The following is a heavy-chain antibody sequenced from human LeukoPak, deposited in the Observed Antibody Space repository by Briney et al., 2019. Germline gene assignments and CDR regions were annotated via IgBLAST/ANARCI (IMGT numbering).Heavy chain of an antibody. CDR3: ARGLRGVATNRFDP. D-gene: IGHD3-10*01. CDR2: IYYSGST. V-gene: IGHV4-31*03. CDR1: GGSISSGGYY. J-gene: IGHJ5*02. Sequence: SQTLSLTCTVSGGSISSGGYYWSWIRQHPGKGLEWIGYIYYSGSTYYNPSLKSRVTISVDTSKNQFSLKLSSVTAADTAVYYCARGLRGVATNRFDPWGQGTLVTVSS.